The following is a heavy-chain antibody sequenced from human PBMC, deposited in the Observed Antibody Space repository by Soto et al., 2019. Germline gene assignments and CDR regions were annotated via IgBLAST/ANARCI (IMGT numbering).Heavy chain of an antibody. D-gene: IGHD5-12*01. CDR1: GFTFSSHW. J-gene: IGHJ4*02. CDR3: ARDMSTMPDD. CDR2: TNTDGIFT. Sequence: PGGSLTLSCVASGFTFSSHWIYWVRQAPGKGLVWVSRTNTDGIFTTYADSVKGRFTISRDNAKNTLYLQMKSLRAEDRAVYYCARDMSTMPDDWGQGTLVTVSS. V-gene: IGHV3-74*01.